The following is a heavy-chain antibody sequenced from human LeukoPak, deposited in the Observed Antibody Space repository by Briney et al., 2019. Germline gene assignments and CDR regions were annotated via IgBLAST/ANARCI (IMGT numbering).Heavy chain of an antibody. D-gene: IGHD5-12*01. J-gene: IGHJ4*02. CDR1: GFTFSSYG. V-gene: IGHV3-30*18. Sequence: GRSLRLSCAASGFTFSSYGMHWVRQAPGKGLEWVAVISYDGSNKYYADSVKGRFTISRDNSKNTLYLQMNSLRAEDTAVYYCAEDSSGYDSPYYWGQGTLVTVSS. CDR2: ISYDGSNK. CDR3: AEDSSGYDSPYY.